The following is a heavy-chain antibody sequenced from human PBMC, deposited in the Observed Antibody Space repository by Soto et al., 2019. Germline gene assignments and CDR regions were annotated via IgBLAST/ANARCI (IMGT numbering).Heavy chain of an antibody. Sequence: LQLQQSGSGLVQPSQTLSLTCVVSGGSVSSGGYSWSWIRQSPEKGLEWIGYIYHTGNAYYTPSLKSRVTMSLDKSNNQCSLRRTSLTAADTAVYFCASSVVTPNVLTGSGFDSWGQGVLVTVSS. J-gene: IGHJ4*02. CDR3: ASSVVTPNVLTGSGFDS. V-gene: IGHV4-30-2*06. CDR2: IYHTGNA. CDR1: GGSVSSGGYS. D-gene: IGHD3-9*01.